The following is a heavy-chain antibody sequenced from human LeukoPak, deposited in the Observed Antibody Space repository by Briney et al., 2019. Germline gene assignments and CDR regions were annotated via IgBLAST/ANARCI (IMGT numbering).Heavy chain of an antibody. CDR3: ARDRFLDY. Sequence: SGTLSLTCTVSGGSISSYYWSWIRQPPGKGLEWIGYIYYTGSTNYNPSLKSRVTISVDTSKNQFSLKLSSVTAADTAVYYCARDRFLDYWGQGTLVTVSS. CDR2: IYYTGST. J-gene: IGHJ4*02. V-gene: IGHV4-59*01. D-gene: IGHD3-3*01. CDR1: GGSISSYY.